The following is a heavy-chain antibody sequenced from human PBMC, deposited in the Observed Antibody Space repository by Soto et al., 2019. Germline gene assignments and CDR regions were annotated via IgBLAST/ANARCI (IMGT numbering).Heavy chain of an antibody. J-gene: IGHJ5*02. Sequence: ASVKVSCKASGYTFTGYYMHWVRQAPGQGLEWMGWINPNSGGTNYAQKFQGWVTMTTDTSTSTAYMELRSLRSDDTAVYYCARDDYYDSSALRWFDPWGQGTLVTVSS. CDR1: GYTFTGYY. V-gene: IGHV1-2*04. D-gene: IGHD3-22*01. CDR3: ARDDYYDSSALRWFDP. CDR2: INPNSGGT.